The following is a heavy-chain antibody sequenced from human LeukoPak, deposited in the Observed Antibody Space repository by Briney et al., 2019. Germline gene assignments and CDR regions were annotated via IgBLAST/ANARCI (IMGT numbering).Heavy chain of an antibody. J-gene: IGHJ4*02. CDR2: IHSSGRTI. V-gene: IGHV3-48*01. CDR3: ARDPEALDY. Sequence: QAGGSLRLSCAASGFTFSSYSMNWVRQAPGKGLEWVSYIHSSGRTIYYADSVKGRFAISRDNAENSLYLQMNSLRAEDTAVYYCARDPEALDYWGQGTLVTVSS. CDR1: GFTFSSYS.